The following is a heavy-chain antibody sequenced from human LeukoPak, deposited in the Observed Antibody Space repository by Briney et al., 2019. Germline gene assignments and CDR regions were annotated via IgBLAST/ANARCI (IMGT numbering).Heavy chain of an antibody. CDR1: GFTFSSYW. CDR2: IKQDGSEK. Sequence: GGSLRLSCAASGFTFSSYWMSWVRQAPGKGLEWVANIKQDGSEKYYVDSVKGRFTISRDNAKNSLYLQMNSLRAEDTAVYYCARDRTRYYDYVWGSYGKGSFDPWGQGTLVTVSS. CDR3: ARDRTRYYDYVWGSYGKGSFDP. J-gene: IGHJ5*02. V-gene: IGHV3-7*01. D-gene: IGHD3-16*01.